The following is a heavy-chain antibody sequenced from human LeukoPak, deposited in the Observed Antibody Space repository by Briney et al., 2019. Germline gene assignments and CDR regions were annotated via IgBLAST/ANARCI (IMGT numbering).Heavy chain of an antibody. CDR2: IRYDGSNK. D-gene: IGHD5-12*01. Sequence: PGGSLRLSCAASGLTFSSYGMHWVRQAPGKGLEWVAFIRYDGSNKYYTDSVKGRFTISRDNSKNTLYLQMNSLRTEDTAVYYCARGTYSGYDSGGFGAFDIWGQGTMVTVSS. V-gene: IGHV3-30*02. CDR1: GLTFSSYG. CDR3: ARGTYSGYDSGGFGAFDI. J-gene: IGHJ3*02.